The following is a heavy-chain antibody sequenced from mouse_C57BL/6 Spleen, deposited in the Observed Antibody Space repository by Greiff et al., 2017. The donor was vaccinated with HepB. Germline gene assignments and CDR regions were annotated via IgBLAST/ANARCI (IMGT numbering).Heavy chain of an antibody. V-gene: IGHV1-69*01. CDR2: IDPSDSYT. CDR3: ARGISY. J-gene: IGHJ2*01. Sequence: QVQLQQPGAELVMPGASVKLSCKASGYTLTSYWMHWVKQRPGQGLEWIGEIDPSDSYTNYNQKFKGKSTLTVDKSSSTAYMQLSSLTSEDSAVYYCARGISYWGQGTTLTVSS. CDR1: GYTLTSYW.